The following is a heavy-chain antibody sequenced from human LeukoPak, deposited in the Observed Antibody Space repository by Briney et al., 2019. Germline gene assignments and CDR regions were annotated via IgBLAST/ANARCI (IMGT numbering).Heavy chain of an antibody. CDR1: GFTFNSYE. V-gene: IGHV3-48*03. CDR2: ISSSGSTI. D-gene: IGHD3-10*01. Sequence: GGSLRPSCAASGFTFNSYEMNWVRQAPGKGLEWVSYISSSGSTIYYADSVKGRFTISRDNAKNSLYLQMNSLRAEDTAVYYCARVQGSGRMDVWGQGTTVTVSS. CDR3: ARVQGSGRMDV. J-gene: IGHJ6*02.